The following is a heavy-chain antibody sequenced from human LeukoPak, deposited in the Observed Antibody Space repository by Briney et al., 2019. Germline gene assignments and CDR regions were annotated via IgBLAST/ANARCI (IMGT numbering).Heavy chain of an antibody. V-gene: IGHV3-53*01. J-gene: IGHJ4*02. Sequence: PGGSLRLSCAACGFTVRDDYLSWVRQAPGKGLEWVSVIYSDGSTYYADSVKGRFTISRDNSKNTVSLQMNNLRAEDTAVYYCATQPVRNGFDHWGQGTLVTVSS. CDR2: IYSDGST. D-gene: IGHD6-6*01. CDR3: ATQPVRNGFDH. CDR1: GFTVRDDY.